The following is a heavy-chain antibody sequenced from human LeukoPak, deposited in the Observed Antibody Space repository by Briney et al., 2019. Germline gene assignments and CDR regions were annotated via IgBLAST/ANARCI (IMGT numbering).Heavy chain of an antibody. CDR3: ARHGREGGYYYDSSGYPDY. D-gene: IGHD3-22*01. Sequence: SETLSLTCTVSGGSIAGSSYFWAWIRQPPGKGLEWIGSIYYSGSTYYNPSLKSRVTISVDTSKNQFSLKLSSVTAADTAVYYCARHGREGGYYYDSSGYPDYWGQGTLVTVSS. CDR2: IYYSGST. J-gene: IGHJ4*02. CDR1: GGSIAGSSYF. V-gene: IGHV4-39*01.